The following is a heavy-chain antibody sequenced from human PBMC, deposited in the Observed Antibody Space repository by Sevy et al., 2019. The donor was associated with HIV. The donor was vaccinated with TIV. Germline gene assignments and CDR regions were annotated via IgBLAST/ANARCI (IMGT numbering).Heavy chain of an antibody. V-gene: IGHV3-30-3*01. CDR3: ARVAVSYCTNDCYHRFDY. J-gene: IGHJ4*02. D-gene: IGHD2-8*01. CDR2: ISYDGTYK. CDR1: GFSFSHYA. Sequence: GGSLRLSCAVSGFSFSHYAFHWVRQAPGKGLEWVSLISYDGTYKYYADSVKGRFTISRDNSKNTLYLQMNSLRGNDTAVYYCARVAVSYCTNDCYHRFDYWGPGALVTTSS.